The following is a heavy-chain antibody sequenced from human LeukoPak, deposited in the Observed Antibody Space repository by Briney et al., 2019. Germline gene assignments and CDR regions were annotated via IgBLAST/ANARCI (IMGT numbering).Heavy chain of an antibody. Sequence: GASVKVSCKASGYTFTSYGISWVRQAPGQRLEWMGWISAYNGNTNYAQKLQGRVTMTTDTSTSTAYMELRSLRSDDTAVYYCARDGGTYYYDSSGDLNAFDIWGQGRMVTVSS. V-gene: IGHV1-18*01. D-gene: IGHD3-22*01. CDR3: ARDGGTYYYDSSGDLNAFDI. J-gene: IGHJ3*02. CDR1: GYTFTSYG. CDR2: ISAYNGNT.